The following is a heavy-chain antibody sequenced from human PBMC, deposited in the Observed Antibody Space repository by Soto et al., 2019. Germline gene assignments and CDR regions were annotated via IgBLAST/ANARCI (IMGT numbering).Heavy chain of an antibody. CDR1: GFTFSSYG. Sequence: GGSLRLSCAASGFTFSSYGMHWVRQAPGKGLEWVAVISYDGSNKYYADSVKGRFTISRDNSKNTLYLQMNSLRAEDTAVYYCAKDFSSSWEASLYYYYGMDVWGQGTTVTVSS. J-gene: IGHJ6*02. CDR2: ISYDGSNK. D-gene: IGHD6-13*01. V-gene: IGHV3-30*18. CDR3: AKDFSSSWEASLYYYYGMDV.